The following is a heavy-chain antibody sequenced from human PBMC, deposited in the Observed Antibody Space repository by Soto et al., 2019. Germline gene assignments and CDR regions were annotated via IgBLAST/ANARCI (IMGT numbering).Heavy chain of an antibody. Sequence: SGPTLVNPTQTLTLTCTFSGFSLSTSGMCVSWIRQPPGKALEWLARIDWDDDKYYSTSLKTRLTISKDTSKNQVVLTMTNMEPVDTATYYCARAFRRGYDFWSGYYPDAFDIWGQGTMVTVSS. CDR3: ARAFRRGYDFWSGYYPDAFDI. CDR1: GFSLSTSGMC. CDR2: IDWDDDK. D-gene: IGHD3-3*01. V-gene: IGHV2-70*11. J-gene: IGHJ3*02.